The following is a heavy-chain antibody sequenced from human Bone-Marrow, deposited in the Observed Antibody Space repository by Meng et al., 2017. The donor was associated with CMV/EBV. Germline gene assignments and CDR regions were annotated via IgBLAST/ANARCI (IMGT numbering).Heavy chain of an antibody. Sequence: SGFTFIDYTLHGVRQAPGKGLEWVALISPDGSNKYYADSVKGRFAVSRDNSKNTLYLQMNSLRPEDTAVYYCARDMFAWAVPATPLEYWGQGTLVTVSS. CDR3: ARDMFAWAVPATPLEY. V-gene: IGHV3-30*09. J-gene: IGHJ4*02. CDR2: ISPDGSNK. CDR1: GFTFIDYT. D-gene: IGHD3-10*02.